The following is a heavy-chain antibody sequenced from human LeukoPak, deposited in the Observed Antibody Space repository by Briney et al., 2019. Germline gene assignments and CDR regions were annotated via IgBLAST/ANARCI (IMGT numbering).Heavy chain of an antibody. CDR2: MNHSGST. Sequence: SETLSLTCAVYGGSFSGYYYTWIRQPPGKGLEWIGEMNHSGSTNYNPSLKSRVTISVDTSKNQFSLKLSSVTAADTAVYYCARDRGGSSSPSFDYWGQGTLVTVSS. CDR3: ARDRGGSSSPSFDY. J-gene: IGHJ4*02. CDR1: GGSFSGYY. V-gene: IGHV4-34*01. D-gene: IGHD6-6*01.